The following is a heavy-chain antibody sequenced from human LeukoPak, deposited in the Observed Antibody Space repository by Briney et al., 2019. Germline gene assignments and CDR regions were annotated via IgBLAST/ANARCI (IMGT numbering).Heavy chain of an antibody. J-gene: IGHJ3*02. CDR3: AREGSAMAGTFDI. Sequence: KPGESLKISCQGSGYSFSTYWIGWVRQMPGKGLEWMGIIYPGDSDTRSSPSFQGQVTISADKSIRTAYLQLSSLKASDTAMYYCAREGSAMAGTFDIWGQGTMVTVSS. V-gene: IGHV5-51*01. CDR2: IYPGDSDT. D-gene: IGHD6-19*01. CDR1: GYSFSTYW.